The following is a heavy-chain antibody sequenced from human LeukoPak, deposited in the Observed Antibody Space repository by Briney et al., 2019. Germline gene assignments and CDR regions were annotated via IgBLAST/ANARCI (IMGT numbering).Heavy chain of an antibody. D-gene: IGHD3-10*01. CDR2: IEDSGNT. Sequence: PSETLSLTCTVSGGSISRYCWSWVRRPPGKGLEWMGYIEDSGNTNYNPSLKSQVTISVDKSKNQFSLKLSFVTAADTAMYYCARSDYHNSGSHTVFDAFDIWGQGTRVTVSS. CDR3: ARSDYHNSGSHTVFDAFDI. V-gene: IGHV4-59*01. J-gene: IGHJ3*02. CDR1: GGSISRYC.